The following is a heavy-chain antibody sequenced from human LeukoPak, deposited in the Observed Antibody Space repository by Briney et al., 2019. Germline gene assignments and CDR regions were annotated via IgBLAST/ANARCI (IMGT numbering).Heavy chain of an antibody. D-gene: IGHD3-22*01. CDR1: GFTFSSYS. CDR2: ISSSSSTI. V-gene: IGHV3-48*01. Sequence: GGSLRLSCAASGFTFSSYSMNWVRQAPGKGLEWVSYISSSSSTIYYADSVKGRFTISRDNSKNTLYLQMNSLRAEDTAVYYCARFPPYYDSSGYYPDAFDIWGQGTMVTVSS. J-gene: IGHJ3*02. CDR3: ARFPPYYDSSGYYPDAFDI.